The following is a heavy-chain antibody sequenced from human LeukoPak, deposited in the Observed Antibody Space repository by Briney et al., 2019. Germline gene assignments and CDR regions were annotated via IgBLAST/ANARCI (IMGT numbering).Heavy chain of an antibody. Sequence: PGGSLRLSCAASGSTVSSNYMTWVRQAPGKGLEWASVIYSGGNTYYADSVKGRFSISRDNSKSTVYLQMNSLRAEDTAVYYCARLVTGTTVINSGWFDPWGQGTLVTVSS. CDR3: ARLVTGTTVINSGWFDP. V-gene: IGHV3-66*04. CDR1: GSTVSSNY. J-gene: IGHJ5*02. D-gene: IGHD4-23*01. CDR2: IYSGGNT.